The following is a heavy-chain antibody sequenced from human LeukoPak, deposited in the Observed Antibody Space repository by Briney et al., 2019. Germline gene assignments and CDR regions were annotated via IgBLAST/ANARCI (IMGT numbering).Heavy chain of an antibody. CDR1: GYTFTSYD. J-gene: IGHJ4*02. CDR2: INPNSGNT. Sequence: ASVKVSCKASGYTFTSYDINWVRQATGQGLEWMGWINPNSGNTAYAQKFQGRVTITADKSTSTAYMELSSLRSEDTAVYYCEAGYYDSSGRGEADYWGQGTLVTVSS. D-gene: IGHD3-22*01. V-gene: IGHV1-8*01. CDR3: EAGYYDSSGRGEADY.